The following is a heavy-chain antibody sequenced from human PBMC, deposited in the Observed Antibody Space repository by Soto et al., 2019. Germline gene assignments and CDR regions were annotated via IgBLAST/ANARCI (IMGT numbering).Heavy chain of an antibody. Sequence: PGESLKISCEVSGDTFTNFWIGWVRQMPGKGLEWMGIIFPRDSDTRYSPSFQGRVTISVDKSINTAYLQWSSLKASDTAMYYCARHLRSTPFDSWGRGTLVTVSS. CDR1: GDTFTNFW. D-gene: IGHD2-15*01. V-gene: IGHV5-51*01. CDR2: IFPRDSDT. J-gene: IGHJ4*02. CDR3: ARHLRSTPFDS.